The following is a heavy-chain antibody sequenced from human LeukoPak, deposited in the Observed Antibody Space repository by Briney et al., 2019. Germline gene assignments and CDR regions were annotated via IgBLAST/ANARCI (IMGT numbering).Heavy chain of an antibody. V-gene: IGHV4-39*01. J-gene: IGHJ4*02. Sequence: SETLSLTCTVSGGSISSSSYYWGWIRQPPGKGLEWIGSIYYSGSTYYNPSLKSRVTISVDTSKNQFSLKLSSVTAADTAVYYCARGGRSSWYGYWGQGTLVTVSS. CDR3: ARGGRSSWYGY. CDR1: GGSISSSSYY. D-gene: IGHD6-13*01. CDR2: IYYSGST.